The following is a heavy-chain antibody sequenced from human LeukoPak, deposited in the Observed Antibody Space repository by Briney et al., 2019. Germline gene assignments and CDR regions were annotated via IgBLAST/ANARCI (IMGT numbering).Heavy chain of an antibody. CDR3: ARLGSSWSSDY. CDR2: IWYDGRKE. CDR1: GFTFTSYG. Sequence: GGSLRLSCAASGFTFTSYGMHWVRQAPGKGLEWVALIWYDGRKEYYADSVKGRFTISRDDSRNTLYLQMNGLRAEDTAAYYCARLGSSWSSDYWGQGTLVTVSS. J-gene: IGHJ4*02. V-gene: IGHV3-33*01. D-gene: IGHD6-13*01.